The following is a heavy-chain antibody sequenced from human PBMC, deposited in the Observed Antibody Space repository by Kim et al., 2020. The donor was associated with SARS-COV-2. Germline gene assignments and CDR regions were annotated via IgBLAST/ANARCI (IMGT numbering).Heavy chain of an antibody. CDR1: GFTFSSYG. CDR2: ISYDGSNK. Sequence: GGSLRLSCAASGFTFSSYGMHWVRQAPGKGLEWVAVISYDGSNKYYADSVKGRFTISRDNSKNTLYLQMNSLRAEDTAVYYCAVDGKERRTGSLHRGYFDYWGQGTLVTVSS. CDR3: AVDGKERRTGSLHRGYFDY. J-gene: IGHJ4*02. D-gene: IGHD1-26*01. V-gene: IGHV3-30*03.